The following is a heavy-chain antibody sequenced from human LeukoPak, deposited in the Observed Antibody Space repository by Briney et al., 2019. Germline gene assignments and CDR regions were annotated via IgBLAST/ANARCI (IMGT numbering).Heavy chain of an antibody. CDR2: IRNSGST. J-gene: IGHJ5*02. CDR1: GVSISSYY. CDR3: ARWAAAGERRENWFDP. Sequence: SETLSLTCTVSGVSISSYYWSWIRQSPGKGLDWIGYIRNSGSTNYNPSLKSRVTMSVDTSKNQFSLKLSSVTAADTAVYYCARWAAAGERRENWFDPWGQGTLVTVSS. V-gene: IGHV4-59*01. D-gene: IGHD6-13*01.